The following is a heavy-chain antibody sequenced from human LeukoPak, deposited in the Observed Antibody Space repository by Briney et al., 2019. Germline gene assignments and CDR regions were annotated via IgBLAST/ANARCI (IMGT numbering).Heavy chain of an antibody. CDR1: GYTFTSYD. D-gene: IGHD1-1*01. CDR3: ARGEDNWNHFDY. CDR2: MNPNSGNT. V-gene: IGHV1-8*01. Sequence: GASVKVSCKASGYTFTSYDINWVRQATGQGLEWMGWMNPNSGNTGYAQKFQGRVTMTRNTSISTAYMELSSLRSEDTAVYYCARGEDNWNHFDYWGQGTLVTVSS. J-gene: IGHJ4*02.